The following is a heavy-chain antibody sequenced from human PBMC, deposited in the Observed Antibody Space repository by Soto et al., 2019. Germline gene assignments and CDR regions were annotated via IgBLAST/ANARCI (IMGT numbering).Heavy chain of an antibody. CDR1: GFTFSGNV. V-gene: IGHV3-23*01. Sequence: GGSLRLSCVASGFTFSGNVMSWVRQAPGRGLEWISIISGSGGSTYYADSVKGRFTISRDNSNNTLYLQMHSLTAADTAVYYCAKNGCGGDCYSSVAGNWFDPWGQGTLVTVSS. CDR3: AKNGCGGDCYSSVAGNWFDP. D-gene: IGHD2-21*02. J-gene: IGHJ5*02. CDR2: ISGSGGST.